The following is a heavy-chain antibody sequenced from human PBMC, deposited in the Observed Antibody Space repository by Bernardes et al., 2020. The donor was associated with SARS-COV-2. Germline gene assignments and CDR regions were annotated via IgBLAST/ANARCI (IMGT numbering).Heavy chain of an antibody. D-gene: IGHD3-10*01. CDR3: IRQFYYGSGTYYYWYFDL. CDR2: IRSKTNSDAT. J-gene: IGHJ2*01. V-gene: IGHV3-73*01. Sequence: VGSLRLSCIASGFNFSDSAMHWVRQASGKGLEWIGRIRSKTNSDATAFAASVKGRFTISRDDSENTAYLHMNSLKTEDTALYYCIRQFYYGSGTYYYWYFDLWGRGTLVTVSS. CDR1: GFNFSDSA.